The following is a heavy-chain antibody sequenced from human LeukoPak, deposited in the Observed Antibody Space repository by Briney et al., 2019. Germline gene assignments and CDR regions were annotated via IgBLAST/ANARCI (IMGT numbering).Heavy chain of an antibody. CDR2: TYYRSKWYN. CDR3: ARALLGFGYCSSTSCYEGYYYYGMDV. Sequence: SQTLSLTCAISGDSVSSNSAAWNWIRQSPSRGLEWLGRTYYRSKWYNDYAVSVKSRITIKPDTSKNQFSLQLNSVPPEDTAVYYCARALLGFGYCSSTSCYEGYYYYGMDVWGKGTTVTVSS. D-gene: IGHD2-2*03. J-gene: IGHJ6*04. CDR1: GDSVSSNSAA. V-gene: IGHV6-1*01.